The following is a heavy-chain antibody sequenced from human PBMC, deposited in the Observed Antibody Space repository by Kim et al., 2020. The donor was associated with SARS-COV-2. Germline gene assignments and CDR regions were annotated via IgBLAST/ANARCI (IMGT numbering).Heavy chain of an antibody. CDR2: INEDGSQK. D-gene: IGHD2-15*01. Sequence: GGSLRLSCAASGFTFTSFWMTWVRQAPGKGLEWVANINEDGSQKYYIDSVKGRFTISRDNAKNSVYLQMNSLRAEDTAVYYCARPRYSSWGQRILVTVSS. CDR1: GFTFTSFW. CDR3: ARPRYSS. V-gene: IGHV3-7*01. J-gene: IGHJ4*02.